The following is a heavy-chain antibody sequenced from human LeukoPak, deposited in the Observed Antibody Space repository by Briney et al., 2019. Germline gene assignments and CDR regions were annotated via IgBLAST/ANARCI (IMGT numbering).Heavy chain of an antibody. CDR1: GGSFSGYY. V-gene: IGHV4-34*01. CDR2: INHSGST. J-gene: IGHJ4*02. Sequence: PSETLSLTRAVYGGSFSGYYWSWIRQPPGKGLEWIGEINHSGSTNYNPSLKSRVTISVDKSKNQFSLKLSSVTAADTAVYYCARAGQQLVTFDYWGQGTLVTVSS. CDR3: ARAGQQLVTFDY. D-gene: IGHD6-13*01.